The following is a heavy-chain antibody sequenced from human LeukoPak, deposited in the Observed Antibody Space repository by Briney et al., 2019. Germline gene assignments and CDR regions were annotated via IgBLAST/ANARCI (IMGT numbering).Heavy chain of an antibody. J-gene: IGHJ2*01. Sequence: SETLSLTCNVSGGSIRGYYWSWIRQPPGKGLEWIGYIYYSGSTNYNPSLKSRVTISVDTSKNQFSLKLSSVTAADTAVYYCARVGATFWYFDLWGRGTLVTVSS. CDR1: GGSIRGYY. CDR2: IYYSGST. V-gene: IGHV4-59*01. CDR3: ARVGATFWYFDL. D-gene: IGHD1-26*01.